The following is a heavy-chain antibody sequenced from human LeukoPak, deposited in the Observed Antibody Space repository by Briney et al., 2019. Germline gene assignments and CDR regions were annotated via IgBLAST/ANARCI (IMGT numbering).Heavy chain of an antibody. CDR2: VIPGGGGA. J-gene: IGHJ4*02. D-gene: IGHD6-6*01. V-gene: IGHV1-46*01. Sequence: ASVKVSCKASGYSFVSYYLHWVRQAPGQGLGWMGMVIPGGGGASYAQKFRGRVTMTTDMSTNSVNMELSSLTSEDTAEYYCARGGDSHYSSSSRFDNWGQGTLVTVSS. CDR1: GYSFVSYY. CDR3: ARGGDSHYSSSSRFDN.